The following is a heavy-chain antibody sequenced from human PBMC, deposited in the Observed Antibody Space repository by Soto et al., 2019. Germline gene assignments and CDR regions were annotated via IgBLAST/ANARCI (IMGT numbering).Heavy chain of an antibody. CDR3: AKDRIAVAATGYFQH. CDR2: ISYDGSNK. D-gene: IGHD6-19*01. V-gene: IGHV3-30*18. Sequence: GGSLRLSCAASGFTFNNYAMHWVRQAPGKGLEWVAVISYDGSNKYYADSVKGRFTISRDNSKNTLYLQMNSLRAEDTAVYYCAKDRIAVAATGYFQHWGQGTLVTVSS. CDR1: GFTFNNYA. J-gene: IGHJ1*01.